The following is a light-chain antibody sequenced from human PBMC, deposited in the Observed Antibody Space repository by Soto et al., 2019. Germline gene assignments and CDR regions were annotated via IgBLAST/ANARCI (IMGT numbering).Light chain of an antibody. CDR2: EVT. CDR1: SSDVGGYNY. CDR3: SSYAGSNNLYV. Sequence: QSALTQPPSASGSPGQSVTISCTGTSSDVGGYNYVSWYKQHPGKAPKLLIYEVTKRPSGVPDRFSGSKSGNTASLTVSGLQAEDEAEYYCSSYAGSNNLYVFGTGTQLTVL. J-gene: IGLJ1*01. V-gene: IGLV2-8*01.